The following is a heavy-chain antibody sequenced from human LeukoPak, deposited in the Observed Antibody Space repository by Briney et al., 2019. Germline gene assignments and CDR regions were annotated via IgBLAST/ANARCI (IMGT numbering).Heavy chain of an antibody. V-gene: IGHV1-46*01. Sequence: ASVKVSCKASGYTFTSYYMHWVRQAPGQGLEWMGIINPSGGSTSYAQKFQGRVTMTRDMSTSTVYMELSSLRSEDTAVYYCAKDRCSNGIGCFYYYMDVWGKGTTVTISS. D-gene: IGHD2-8*01. CDR3: AKDRCSNGIGCFYYYMDV. CDR2: INPSGGST. J-gene: IGHJ6*03. CDR1: GYTFTSYY.